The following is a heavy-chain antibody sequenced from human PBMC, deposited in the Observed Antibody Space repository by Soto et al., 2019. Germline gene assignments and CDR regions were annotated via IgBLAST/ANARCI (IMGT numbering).Heavy chain of an antibody. Sequence: PSETLSLTCAVYGGSFSGYYWSWIRQPPGKGLEWIGEINRSGSTNYNPSLKSRVTISVDTSKNQFSLKLSSVTAADTAVYYCARGVGYSYGYVLWYFDYWGQGTLVTVSS. CDR3: ARGVGYSYGYVLWYFDY. J-gene: IGHJ4*02. CDR2: INRSGST. V-gene: IGHV4-34*01. D-gene: IGHD5-18*01. CDR1: GGSFSGYY.